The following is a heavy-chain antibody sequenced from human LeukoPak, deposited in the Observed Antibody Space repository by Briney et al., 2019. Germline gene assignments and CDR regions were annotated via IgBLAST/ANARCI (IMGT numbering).Heavy chain of an antibody. J-gene: IGHJ4*02. CDR2: INTNTGNP. CDR1: GYIFTDYA. Sequence: ASVKVSCKASGYIFTDYAMNWVRQAPGQGLEWMGWINTNTGNPTYAQGFTGRFVLSLDTSVSTAYLQISSLKAEDTAVYYCARGGDGGLRLGELSSPSEDYFDYWGQGTLVTVSS. CDR3: ARGGDGGLRLGELSSPSEDYFDY. V-gene: IGHV7-4-1*02. D-gene: IGHD3-16*02.